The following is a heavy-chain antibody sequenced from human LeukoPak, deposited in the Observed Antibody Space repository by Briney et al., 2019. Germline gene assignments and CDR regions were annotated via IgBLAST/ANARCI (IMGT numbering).Heavy chain of an antibody. J-gene: IGHJ5*02. Sequence: GGSLRLSCAASGFTFSSYAMNWVRQAPGKGLEWVSAISGSGGSTYYADSVKGRFTISRDNSKNTLYLQMNSLRAEDTAVYYCAKYCGGDCSRRSFDPWGQGTLVTVSS. CDR2: ISGSGGST. CDR1: GFTFSSYA. CDR3: AKYCGGDCSRRSFDP. V-gene: IGHV3-23*01. D-gene: IGHD2-21*02.